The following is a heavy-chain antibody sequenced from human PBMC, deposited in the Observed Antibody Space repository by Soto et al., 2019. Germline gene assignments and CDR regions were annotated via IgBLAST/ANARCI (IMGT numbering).Heavy chain of an antibody. V-gene: IGHV4-4*02. Sequence: PSETLSLTCAVSGDSISGNWLTWVRRPPGKGLEWIGEIDHRGTTNYNPSLESRVTISVDKSKNQFSLRLSSVTAADTAVYYCARFREVIDHFYQYHGLDVWGQGTTVTVYS. CDR3: ARFREVIDHFYQYHGLDV. D-gene: IGHD2-21*01. CDR1: GDSISGNW. CDR2: IDHRGTT. J-gene: IGHJ6*02.